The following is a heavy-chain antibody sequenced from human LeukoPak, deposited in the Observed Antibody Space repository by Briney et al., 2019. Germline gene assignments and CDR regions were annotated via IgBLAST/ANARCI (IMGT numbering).Heavy chain of an antibody. J-gene: IGHJ4*02. CDR2: INPNRGGT. D-gene: IGHD1-20*01. V-gene: IGHV1-2*02. CDR3: ARGGTSSITGLDY. CDR1: GYTFTGYY. Sequence: ASVKVSCKASGYTFTGYYMHWVRQAPGQGLEWMGWINPNRGGTNYAQKFQGRVTMTRDTSISTAYMELSRLRSDDTAVYYCARGGTSSITGLDYWGQGTLVTVSS.